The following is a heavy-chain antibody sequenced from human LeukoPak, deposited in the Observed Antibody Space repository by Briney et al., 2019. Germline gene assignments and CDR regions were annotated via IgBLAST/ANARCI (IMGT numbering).Heavy chain of an antibody. CDR2: ISWNSGSI. Sequence: GGSLRLSCAASGFTFDDYAMHWVRQAPGKGLEWVSGISWNSGSIGYADSVKGRFTISRDNAKTSLYLQMNSLRAEDTALYYCAKDITYSNYGSVDYWGQGTLVTVSS. D-gene: IGHD4-11*01. CDR3: AKDITYSNYGSVDY. V-gene: IGHV3-9*01. J-gene: IGHJ4*02. CDR1: GFTFDDYA.